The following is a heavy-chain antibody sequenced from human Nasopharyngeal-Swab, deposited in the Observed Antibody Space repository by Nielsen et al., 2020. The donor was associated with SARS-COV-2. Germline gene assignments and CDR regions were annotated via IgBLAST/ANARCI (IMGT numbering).Heavy chain of an antibody. Sequence: SGPTLVKPTQTLTLTCTFSGFSLSTSGVGVGWIRQPPGKGLEWIGSMYYSGTTYYSPSLKSRVTVSVDTSKKQFTLKLNSVSAADTAVYYCATLNLGSHPVNVWGQGTTVTVSS. CDR2: MYYSGTT. J-gene: IGHJ6*02. CDR3: ATLNLGSHPVNV. V-gene: IGHV4-39*01. D-gene: IGHD3-16*01. CDR1: GFSLSTSGVG.